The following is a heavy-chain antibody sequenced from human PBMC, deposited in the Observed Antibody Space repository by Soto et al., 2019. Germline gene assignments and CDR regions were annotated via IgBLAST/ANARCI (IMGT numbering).Heavy chain of an antibody. CDR1: GGTFSSYA. CDR2: IIPIFGTA. V-gene: IGHV1-69*13. CDR3: ARVPSYDSSGPLDY. Sequence: ASVKVSCKASGGTFSSYAISWVRQAPGQGLEWMGGIIPIFGTANYAQKFQGRVTITADESTSTAYMELSSLGSEDTAVYYCARVPSYDSSGPLDYWGQGTLVTVS. J-gene: IGHJ4*02. D-gene: IGHD3-22*01.